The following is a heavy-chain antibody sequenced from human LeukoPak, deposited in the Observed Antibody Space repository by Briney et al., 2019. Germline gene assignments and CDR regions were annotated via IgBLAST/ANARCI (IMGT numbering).Heavy chain of an antibody. V-gene: IGHV4-38-2*02. D-gene: IGHD3-22*01. CDR1: GYSISSGYY. J-gene: IGHJ4*02. Sequence: PSETLSLTCTVSGYSISSGYYWGWIRQPPGKGLEWIGSIYHSGSTYYNPSLKSRVTISVDTSKNQFSLKLSSVTAADTAVYYCARESRYDSSGYYGFDYWGQGTLVTVSS. CDR3: ARESRYDSSGYYGFDY. CDR2: IYHSGST.